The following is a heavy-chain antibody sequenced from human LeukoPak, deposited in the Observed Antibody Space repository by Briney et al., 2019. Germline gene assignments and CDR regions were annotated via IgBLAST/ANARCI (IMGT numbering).Heavy chain of an antibody. J-gene: IGHJ4*02. CDR3: AKGPSWELLPYYFDY. CDR2: ISWNSGSI. Sequence: GRSLRLSCAASGFTFDDYAMHWVRQAPGKGLEWVSGISWNSGSIGYADSVKGRFTISRDNAKNSLYLQMNSLRAEDTALYYCAKGPSWELLPYYFDYWGQGTLVTVSS. CDR1: GFTFDDYA. D-gene: IGHD1-26*01. V-gene: IGHV3-9*01.